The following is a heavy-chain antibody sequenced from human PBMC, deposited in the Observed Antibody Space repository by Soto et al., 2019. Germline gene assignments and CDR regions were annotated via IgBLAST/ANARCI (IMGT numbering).Heavy chain of an antibody. V-gene: IGHV3-53*01. Sequence: GGSLRLSCAASGFTVSSNYMSWVRQAPGKGLEWVSVIYSGGSTYYADSVKGRFTISSDNAKNTLYLQMNSLRAEDTAVYYCARDRTNYYGMDVWGQGTTVTVSS. CDR2: IYSGGST. CDR1: GFTVSSNY. J-gene: IGHJ6*02. D-gene: IGHD4-17*01. CDR3: ARDRTNYYGMDV.